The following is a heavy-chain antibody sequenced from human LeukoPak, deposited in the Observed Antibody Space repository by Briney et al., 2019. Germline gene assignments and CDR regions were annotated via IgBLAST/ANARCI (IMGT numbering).Heavy chain of an antibody. D-gene: IGHD3-22*01. V-gene: IGHV5-51*01. J-gene: IGHJ4*02. CDR1: GYSFTSYW. CDR2: IYPGDSDT. Sequence: GESLKISCKGSGYSFTSYWIGWVRQMPGKGLEWMGIIYPGDSDTRYSPSFQGQVTISADKSISTAYLQWSSLKASDTAMYYCASSPTRGYDSSGYFYWGQGTLVTVSS. CDR3: ASSPTRGYDSSGYFY.